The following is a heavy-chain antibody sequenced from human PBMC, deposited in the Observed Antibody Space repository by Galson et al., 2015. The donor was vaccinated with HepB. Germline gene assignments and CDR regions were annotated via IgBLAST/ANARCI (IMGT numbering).Heavy chain of an antibody. Sequence: SVKVSCKASGYTFTAYYMHWVRQAPGQGLEWMGWIHPNSGATDYAQKFQGRVTMTRDTSITTAYMELSRLKSDDTAVYYCARGYLLGGSGFWFDPWGQGTLVTVSS. CDR1: GYTFTAYY. CDR3: ARGYLLGGSGFWFDP. V-gene: IGHV1-2*02. CDR2: IHPNSGAT. J-gene: IGHJ5*02. D-gene: IGHD6-25*01.